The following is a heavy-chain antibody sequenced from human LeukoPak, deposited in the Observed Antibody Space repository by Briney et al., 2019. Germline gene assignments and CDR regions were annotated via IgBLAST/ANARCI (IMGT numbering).Heavy chain of an antibody. D-gene: IGHD1-26*01. CDR2: ISSSSSTI. V-gene: IGHV3-48*01. CDR3: ARDPRLLPFDY. Sequence: GGSLRLSCAASGFTFSSYSMNWVRQAPGKGLEWVSYISSSSSTIYYADSVKGRFTISRDNAKNSLYLQMNSLRAEDTAVYYCARDPRLLPFDYWGQGTLVTVSS. J-gene: IGHJ4*02. CDR1: GFTFSSYS.